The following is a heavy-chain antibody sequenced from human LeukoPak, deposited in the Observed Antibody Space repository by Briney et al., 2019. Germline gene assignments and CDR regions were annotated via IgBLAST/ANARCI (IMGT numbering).Heavy chain of an antibody. CDR1: GGSISSYY. V-gene: IGHV4-4*07. CDR3: ATQVGATTPGAFDI. J-gene: IGHJ3*02. D-gene: IGHD1-26*01. Sequence: SETLSLTCTVSGGSISSYYWSWIRQPAGKGLEWIGRIYTSGSTNYSPSLKSRVTMSVDTSKNQFSLKLSSVTAADTAVYYCATQVGATTPGAFDIWGQGTMVTVSS. CDR2: IYTSGST.